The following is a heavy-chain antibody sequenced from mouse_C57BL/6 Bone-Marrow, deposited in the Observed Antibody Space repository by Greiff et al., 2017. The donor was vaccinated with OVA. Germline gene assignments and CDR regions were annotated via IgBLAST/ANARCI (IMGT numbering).Heavy chain of an antibody. CDR3: ARFDYDGRFDY. Sequence: QVQLQQPGTELVKPGASVKLSCKASGYTLTSYWMHWVKQRPGQGLEWIGNINPSNGGTNYNEKFKSKATLTVDTSSSTAYMQLSSLTSEDSAVYYCARFDYDGRFDYWGQGTTLTVSS. V-gene: IGHV1-53*01. CDR2: INPSNGGT. CDR1: GYTLTSYW. J-gene: IGHJ2*01. D-gene: IGHD2-4*01.